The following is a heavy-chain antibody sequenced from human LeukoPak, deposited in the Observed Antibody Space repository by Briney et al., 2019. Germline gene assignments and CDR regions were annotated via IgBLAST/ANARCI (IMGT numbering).Heavy chain of an antibody. V-gene: IGHV1-46*01. D-gene: IGHD1-20*01. CDR3: ANLVTGSPFDY. CDR2: ISPSGGST. CDR1: GYTFTSYQ. Sequence: ASVKVSCKASGYTFTSYQMHWVRQAPGQGLEWMGLISPSGGSTTYAQNFQGRVTMTRDMSTSTAYMELSSLRSEGTAVYYCANLVTGSPFDYWGQGTLVTVSS. J-gene: IGHJ4*02.